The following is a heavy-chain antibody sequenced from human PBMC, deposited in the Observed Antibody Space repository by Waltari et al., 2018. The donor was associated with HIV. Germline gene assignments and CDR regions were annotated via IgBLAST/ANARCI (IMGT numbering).Heavy chain of an antibody. D-gene: IGHD6-19*01. CDR1: GFTFCSYC. CDR2: ISYYGDNK. J-gene: IGHJ4*02. CDR3: AKGASGWSPGY. V-gene: IGHV3-30*18. Sequence: QVQLVESGGGVVQPGRSLIISCAASGFTFCSYCMHWVHKAPGKGLEWVAVISYYGDNKYYADSVKGRFTISRDNSKNTLYLQMDSLRVEDTAVYYCAKGASGWSPGYWGQGTLVTVSS.